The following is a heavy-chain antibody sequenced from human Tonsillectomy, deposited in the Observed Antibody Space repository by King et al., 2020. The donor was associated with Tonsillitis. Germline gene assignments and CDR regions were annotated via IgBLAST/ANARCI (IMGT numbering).Heavy chain of an antibody. D-gene: IGHD6-19*01. CDR3: AKFSVAGAYDY. Sequence: VQLVESGGGLVQPGGSLRLSCAASGFAFSSYAMSWVRQAPGKGLEGVSSISGSGGRTYYADSVKGRFTISRDNSKKTLYLQMNSLRAEDTALYYCAKFSVAGAYDYWGQGTLVTVSS. J-gene: IGHJ4*02. CDR2: ISGSGGRT. CDR1: GFAFSSYA. V-gene: IGHV3-23*04.